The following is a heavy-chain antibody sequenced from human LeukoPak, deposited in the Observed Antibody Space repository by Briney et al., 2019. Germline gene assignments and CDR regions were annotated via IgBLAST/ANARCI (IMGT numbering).Heavy chain of an antibody. J-gene: IGHJ4*02. Sequence: SETLSLTCTVSGGSISSSSYYWSWIRQPPGKGLEWIGYIYYSGSTNYNPSLKSRVTISVDTSKNQFSLKLSSVTAADTAVYYCASGGVASFDPFDYWGQGTLVTVSS. CDR1: GGSISSSSYY. CDR2: IYYSGST. D-gene: IGHD3-16*01. CDR3: ASGGVASFDPFDY. V-gene: IGHV4-61*01.